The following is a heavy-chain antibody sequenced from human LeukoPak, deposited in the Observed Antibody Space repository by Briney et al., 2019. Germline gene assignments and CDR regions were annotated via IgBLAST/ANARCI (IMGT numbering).Heavy chain of an antibody. CDR3: ARHEPYYYDSSDYWGYYFDY. J-gene: IGHJ4*02. Sequence: PSESLSLTCTVSGGSISSYYWSWIRQPPGKGREWIGSIYYSGSTTSNPSLKSRVTVSVDTSKNQFSLRLSSVTAADTAVYYCARHEPYYYDSSDYWGYYFDYWGQGTLVTVSS. V-gene: IGHV4-59*08. CDR1: GGSISSYY. D-gene: IGHD3-22*01. CDR2: IYYSGST.